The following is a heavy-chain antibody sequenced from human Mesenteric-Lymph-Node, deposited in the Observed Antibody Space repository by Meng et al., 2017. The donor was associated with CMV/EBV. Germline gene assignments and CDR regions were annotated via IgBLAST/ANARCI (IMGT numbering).Heavy chain of an antibody. D-gene: IGHD3-9*01. J-gene: IGHJ4*02. V-gene: IGHV3-30*02. CDR3: AKWAGGFSTGYYPN. Sequence: GGSLRLSCAASGFTFNSYCMHWVRQAPGKGLECVAFIAFDGSKNHYADPVKGRFTISRDNSRNMLYLLMNSLRTEDTAVYHCAKWAGGFSTGYYPNWGQGTVVTVSS. CDR1: GFTFNSYC. CDR2: IAFDGSKN.